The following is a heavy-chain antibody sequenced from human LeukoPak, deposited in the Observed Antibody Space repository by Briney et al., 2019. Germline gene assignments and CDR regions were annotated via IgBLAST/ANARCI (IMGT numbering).Heavy chain of an antibody. V-gene: IGHV3-30*03. CDR2: ISYDGSNK. J-gene: IGHJ4*02. Sequence: PGGSLRLSCAASGFTFSSYGMHWVRQAPGKGLEWVAVISYDGSNKYYADSVKGRFTISRDNSKNTLYLQMSSLRAEDTAMYYCARALYSYGSGSPYYFDYWGQGTLVTVSS. CDR3: ARALYSYGSGSPYYFDY. CDR1: GFTFSSYG. D-gene: IGHD3-10*01.